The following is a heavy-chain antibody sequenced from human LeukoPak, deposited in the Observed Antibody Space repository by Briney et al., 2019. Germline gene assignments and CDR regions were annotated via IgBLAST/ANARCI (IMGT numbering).Heavy chain of an antibody. CDR2: MSPSGST. CDR1: GGSFSGYY. CDR3: ARGRQAVTMIVVVMTAVSYYLDV. V-gene: IGHV4-34*01. J-gene: IGHJ6*03. D-gene: IGHD3-22*01. Sequence: SETLSLTCAVYGGSFSGYYWTWIRQTPGKGLEWVGEMSPSGSTRYNPSLKSRVTISVDTSKNQFSLKLSSVTAADTAVYYCARGRQAVTMIVVVMTAVSYYLDVWGKGTTVTVS.